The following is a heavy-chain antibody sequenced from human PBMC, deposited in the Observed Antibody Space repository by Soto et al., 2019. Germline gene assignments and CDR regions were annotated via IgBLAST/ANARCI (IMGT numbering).Heavy chain of an antibody. V-gene: IGHV1-18*01. Sequence: QVQLVQSGAEVKKPGASVKVSCKASGYTFTSYGISWVRQAPGQGLEWMGWISAYNGNTNYAQKLQGRVTMTTDPSTSTAYMELRSLRSDDTPVYYCARDRRDRRRWLQLPGLKAFDIWGQGTMVTVSS. CDR1: GYTFTSYG. CDR2: ISAYNGNT. D-gene: IGHD5-12*01. CDR3: ARDRRDRRRWLQLPGLKAFDI. J-gene: IGHJ3*02.